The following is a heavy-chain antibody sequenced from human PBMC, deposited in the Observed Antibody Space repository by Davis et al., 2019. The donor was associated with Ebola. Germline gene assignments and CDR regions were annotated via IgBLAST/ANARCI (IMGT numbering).Heavy chain of an antibody. J-gene: IGHJ4*02. V-gene: IGHV1-2*02. Sequence: ASVKVSCKASGYTFTGYYMHWVRQAPGQGLEWMGWINPNSGGTNYAQKFQGRVTMTRDTSISTAYMELSRLRSDDTAVYYCAREFSSSRPNDYWGQGTLVTVSS. CDR1: GYTFTGYY. CDR2: INPNSGGT. CDR3: AREFSSSRPNDY. D-gene: IGHD6-6*01.